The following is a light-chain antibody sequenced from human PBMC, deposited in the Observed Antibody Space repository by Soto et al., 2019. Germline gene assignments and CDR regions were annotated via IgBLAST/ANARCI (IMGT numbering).Light chain of an antibody. CDR2: GTS. CDR3: QQYNNWPLT. V-gene: IGKV3-15*01. CDR1: QSVSSN. Sequence: EIVMTQSPATLSVSPGERATLSCRASQSVSSNLAWYQQKPGQAPRLLIYGTSTRATGVPARFSGSGSGTEFTITISSRQSEDFAVYFCQQYNNWPLTFGQGTKVEIK. J-gene: IGKJ1*01.